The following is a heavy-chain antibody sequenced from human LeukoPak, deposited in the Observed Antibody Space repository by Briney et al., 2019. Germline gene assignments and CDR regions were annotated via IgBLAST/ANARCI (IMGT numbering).Heavy chain of an antibody. CDR2: IYDSGST. V-gene: IGHV4-59*02. CDR3: ASVVGRYCSSASCYVDY. Sequence: KASETLSLTCTVSGGSVTTYYWSWIRQPPGKGLEWIGYIYDSGSTNYNPSLKSRVTISEDTSKRQFSLKLRSVTAADTAVYYCASVVGRYCSSASCYVDYWGQGTLVTVSS. CDR1: GGSVTTYY. D-gene: IGHD2-2*01. J-gene: IGHJ4*02.